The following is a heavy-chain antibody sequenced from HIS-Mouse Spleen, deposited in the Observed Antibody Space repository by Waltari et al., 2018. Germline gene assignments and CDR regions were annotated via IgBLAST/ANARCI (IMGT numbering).Heavy chain of an antibody. Sequence: EVQLVESGGGLVQPGGSLRLSCAASGFTVSSNYMSWVRQAPGGGLACVSVVYDGGSTYYADSVKGRFTISRDNSKNTLYLQMNSLRAEDTAVYYCARKYSSSFDYWGQGTLVTVSS. CDR3: ARKYSSSFDY. J-gene: IGHJ4*02. D-gene: IGHD6-6*01. CDR1: GFTVSSNY. CDR2: VYDGGST. V-gene: IGHV3-66*01.